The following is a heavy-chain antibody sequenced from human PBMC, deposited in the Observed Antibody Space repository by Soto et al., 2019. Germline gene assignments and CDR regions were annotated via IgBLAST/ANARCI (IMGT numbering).Heavy chain of an antibody. CDR1: GYTFTSYG. D-gene: IGHD2-15*01. CDR2: TSAYNGNT. CDR3: ARGGWRKSAGIEYYYGMEV. Sequence: ASVKVSCKASGYTFTSYGISWVRQAPGQGLEWMGWTSAYNGNTNYAQKLQGRVTMTTDTSTSTAYMELRSLRSDDTAVYYCARGGWRKSAGIEYYYGMEVLGQGTTVIVSS. V-gene: IGHV1-18*04. J-gene: IGHJ6*01.